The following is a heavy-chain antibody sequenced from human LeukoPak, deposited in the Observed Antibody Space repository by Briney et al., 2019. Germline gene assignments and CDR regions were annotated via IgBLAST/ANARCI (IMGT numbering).Heavy chain of an antibody. Sequence: SETLSLTCTVSGGSISSSSYYWGWIRQPPGKGLEWIGSIYYSGSTYYNPSLKSRVTISVDTSKNQFSLNLSSVTAADTAVYYCARTTVTPYGMDVWGQGTTVTVSS. CDR2: IYYSGST. J-gene: IGHJ6*02. D-gene: IGHD4-17*01. V-gene: IGHV4-39*01. CDR1: GGSISSSSYY. CDR3: ARTTVTPYGMDV.